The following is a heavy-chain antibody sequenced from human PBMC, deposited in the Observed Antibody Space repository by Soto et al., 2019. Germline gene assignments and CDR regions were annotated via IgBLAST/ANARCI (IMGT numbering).Heavy chain of an antibody. CDR1: GYIFIDYW. D-gene: IGHD2-15*01. V-gene: IGHV5-51*01. CDR2: VYPRDSDT. J-gene: IGHJ4*02. Sequence: GESLKISCKASGYIFIDYWIGWVRQMPGKGLEWMGIVYPRDSDTRYSPSFQGQVTISANRSTGTAFLQWRSLKASDTALYYCARPPLPGYSIHFNSWGQGTLVTVSS. CDR3: ARPPLPGYSIHFNS.